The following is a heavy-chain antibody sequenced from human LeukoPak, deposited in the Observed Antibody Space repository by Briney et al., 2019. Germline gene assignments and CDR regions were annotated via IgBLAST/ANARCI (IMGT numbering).Heavy chain of an antibody. V-gene: IGHV3-30-3*01. CDR1: GFTFSSYA. CDR3: ARSGYSSGWYYFDY. D-gene: IGHD6-19*01. J-gene: IGHJ4*02. Sequence: GGSLRLSCAASGFTFSSYAMHWVRQAPGKGLEWVAVISYDGSNKYYADSVKGRFTISRDNAKNSLYLQMNSLRDEDTAVYYCARSGYSSGWYYFDYWGQGTLVTVSS. CDR2: ISYDGSNK.